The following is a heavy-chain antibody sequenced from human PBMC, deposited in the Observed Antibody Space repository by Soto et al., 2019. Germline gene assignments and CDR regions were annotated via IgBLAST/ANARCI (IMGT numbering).Heavy chain of an antibody. Sequence: LRLSCAASGFTVSSYWMSWVRQAPGKGLQWVANINRDGNEKYYVDSLKGRFTISRDNAENSLYLQMNTLRAEDTAVYYCARAPDGSGSYYYFDGWGQGTLVTVSS. CDR2: INRDGNEK. D-gene: IGHD3-22*01. CDR3: ARAPDGSGSYYYFDG. J-gene: IGHJ4*02. V-gene: IGHV3-7*03. CDR1: GFTVSSYW.